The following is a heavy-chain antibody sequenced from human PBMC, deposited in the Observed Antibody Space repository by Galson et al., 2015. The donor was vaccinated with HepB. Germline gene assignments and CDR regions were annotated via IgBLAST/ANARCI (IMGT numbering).Heavy chain of an antibody. CDR2: LSPSGVNT. J-gene: IGHJ4*02. CDR1: GFTFSAYA. D-gene: IGHD3-16*02. V-gene: IGHV3-23*01. Sequence: SLRLSCAASGFTFSAYAMIWVRQDPGRGLEWVSALSPSGVNTYYADSVKGRFTISRDNSKNTLFLQMNSLRVEDTAVYYCAKSDGFGGIIDFDYWGQGTLVTVSS. CDR3: AKSDGFGGIIDFDY.